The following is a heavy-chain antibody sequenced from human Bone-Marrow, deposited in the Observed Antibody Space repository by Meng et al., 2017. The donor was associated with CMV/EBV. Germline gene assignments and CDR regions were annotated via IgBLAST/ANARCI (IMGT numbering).Heavy chain of an antibody. CDR2: IYYSGTT. D-gene: IGHD3-3*01. V-gene: IGHV4-39*07. Sequence: SETLSLTCIVSGGSISSSSYYWGWIRQPPGKGLEWIGSIYYSGTTYYNPSLRSRVTISVDTSKNQFSLKLSSVTAADTAMYYCARDSAHYDFWVSSGMDFWGQGTTVTVSS. CDR3: ARDSAHYDFWVSSGMDF. CDR1: GGSISSSSYY. J-gene: IGHJ6*02.